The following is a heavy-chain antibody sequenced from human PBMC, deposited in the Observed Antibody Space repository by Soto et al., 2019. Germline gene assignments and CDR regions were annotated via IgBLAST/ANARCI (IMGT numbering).Heavy chain of an antibody. CDR3: AKEAYYDILTGQANWYFDL. CDR2: ISYDGSNK. CDR1: GFTFSSYG. Sequence: QVQLVESGGGVVQPGRSLRLSCAASGFTFSSYGMHWVRQAPGKGLEWVAVISYDGSNKYYADSVKGRFTISRDNSKNXLXXQMNSLRAEDTAVYYCAKEAYYDILTGQANWYFDLWGRGTLVTVSS. D-gene: IGHD3-9*01. V-gene: IGHV3-30*18. J-gene: IGHJ2*01.